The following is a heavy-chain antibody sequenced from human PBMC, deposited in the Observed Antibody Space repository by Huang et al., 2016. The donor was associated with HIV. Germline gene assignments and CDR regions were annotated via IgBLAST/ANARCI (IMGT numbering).Heavy chain of an antibody. Sequence: EVLLVQSGAELKEPGESLKISCKASGYGFSSYWIGWVRQKPGKCLEWRGIIYPRDPETKYSPSFDGQVTISADKSTRTAYLQWESLKAPDTAIYFCARQVDGFRSHFDFWGQGTLVSVSS. CDR3: ARQVDGFRSHFDF. V-gene: IGHV5-51*01. J-gene: IGHJ4*02. CDR1: GYGFSSYW. D-gene: IGHD5-18*01. CDR2: IYPRDPET.